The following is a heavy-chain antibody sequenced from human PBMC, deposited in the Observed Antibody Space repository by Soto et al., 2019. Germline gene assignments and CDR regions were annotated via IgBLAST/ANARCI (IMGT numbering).Heavy chain of an antibody. J-gene: IGHJ4*02. Sequence: SETLSLTCAVYGGSFSGYYWSWIRQPPGKGLEWIGEINHSGSTNYNPSLKSRVTISVDTSKNQFSLKLSSVTAADTAVYYCARGRARLFQFGVATHFFDYWGQGTLVTVSS. CDR1: GGSFSGYY. CDR3: ARGRARLFQFGVATHFFDY. D-gene: IGHD3-16*01. CDR2: INHSGST. V-gene: IGHV4-34*01.